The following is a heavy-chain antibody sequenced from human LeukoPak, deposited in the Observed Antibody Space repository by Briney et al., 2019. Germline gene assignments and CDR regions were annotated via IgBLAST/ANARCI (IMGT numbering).Heavy chain of an antibody. CDR3: ATQSWSNFDY. J-gene: IGHJ4*02. D-gene: IGHD2-8*02. V-gene: IGHV3-7*01. Sequence: PGGSLRLSCAASGLTFNSYWMSWVRQAPGKGLEWVANIKQDGSAKYYVDSVKGRFTISRDNAKNSLFLQMNNVRAEDSAVYFCATQSWSNFDYWGQGTLVTVSS. CDR2: IKQDGSAK. CDR1: GLTFNSYW.